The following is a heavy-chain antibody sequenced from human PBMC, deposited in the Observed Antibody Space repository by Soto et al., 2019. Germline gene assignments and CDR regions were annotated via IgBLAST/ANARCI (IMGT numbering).Heavy chain of an antibody. V-gene: IGHV3-30-3*01. CDR3: ARGGLYYYYYGMDV. Sequence: QVQLVESGGGVVQPGRSLRLSCAASGFTFSSYAMHWVRQAPGKGLEWVAVISYDGSNKYYADSVKGRFTISRDNSKDTLYLQMNSLRAEDTAVYYCARGGLYYYYYGMDVWGQGTTVIVSS. J-gene: IGHJ6*02. CDR1: GFTFSSYA. CDR2: ISYDGSNK.